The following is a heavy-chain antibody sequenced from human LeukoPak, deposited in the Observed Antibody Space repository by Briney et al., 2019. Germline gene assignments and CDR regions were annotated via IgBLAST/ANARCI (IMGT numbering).Heavy chain of an antibody. CDR3: ARIITAFYYGDS. Sequence: GGSLRLSCAASGFTFSSYSMNWVRQAPGKGLEWVSFISSSSSTIFYANSVKGRFTISRDNAKNSLYLQMNSLRDEDTAVYYCARIITAFYYGDSWGQGTQVTVSS. D-gene: IGHD3-10*01. J-gene: IGHJ4*02. CDR1: GFTFSSYS. CDR2: ISSSSSTI. V-gene: IGHV3-48*02.